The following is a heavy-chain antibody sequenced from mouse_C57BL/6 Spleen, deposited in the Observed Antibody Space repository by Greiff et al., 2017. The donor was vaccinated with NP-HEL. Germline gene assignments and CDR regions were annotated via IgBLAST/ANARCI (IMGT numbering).Heavy chain of an antibody. CDR3: AREGELGRAWFAY. CDR1: GYSFTGYF. J-gene: IGHJ3*01. Sequence: VQLKESGPELVKPGDSVKISCKASGYSFTGYFMNWVMQSHGKSLEWIGRINPYNGDTFYNQKFKGKATLTVDKSSSTAHMELRSLTSEDSAVYYCAREGELGRAWFAYWGQGTLVTVSA. V-gene: IGHV1-20*01. D-gene: IGHD4-1*01. CDR2: INPYNGDT.